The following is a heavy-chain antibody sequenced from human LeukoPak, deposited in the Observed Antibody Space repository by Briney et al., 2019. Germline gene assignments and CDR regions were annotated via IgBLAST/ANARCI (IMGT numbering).Heavy chain of an antibody. CDR2: INHSGST. CDR3: ARHDPRAAAGTFDP. J-gene: IGHJ5*02. Sequence: SETLSLTCAVYGGSFSGYYWSWIRQPPGKGLEWIGDINHSGSTNYNPSLKSRVSISVDTSKNHFSLKLSSVTAADTAVYYCARHDPRAAAGTFDPWGQGTLVTVSS. V-gene: IGHV4-34*01. CDR1: GGSFSGYY. D-gene: IGHD6-13*01.